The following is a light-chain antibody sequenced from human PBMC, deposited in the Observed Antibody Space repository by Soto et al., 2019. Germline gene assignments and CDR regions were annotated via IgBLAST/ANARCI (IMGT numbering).Light chain of an antibody. CDR1: SSNIGADYD. CDR3: QSYDSSLVV. J-gene: IGLJ2*01. CDR2: GNS. V-gene: IGLV1-40*01. Sequence: QSVLTQPPSVSGAPGQGVTISCPGSSSNIGADYDVHWYQQLPGTAPNLLFYGNSNRPSGVPDRFSGSKSGTSASLAITGLQAEDEADYYCQSYDSSLVVFGGGTKLTVL.